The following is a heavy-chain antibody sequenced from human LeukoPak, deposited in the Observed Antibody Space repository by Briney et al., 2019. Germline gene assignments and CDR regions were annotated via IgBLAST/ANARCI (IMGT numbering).Heavy chain of an antibody. D-gene: IGHD3-10*01. CDR1: GGSISSYY. V-gene: IGHV4-59*08. Sequence: SETLSLTCTVSGGSISSYYWNWIRQPPGKGLEWIGYIYYSGSTNYNPSLKSRVTISVDTSKNQFSLKLSSVTAADTAVYYCRGVTMVRGVRVVDYWGQGTLVTVSS. J-gene: IGHJ4*02. CDR3: RGVTMVRGVRVVDY. CDR2: IYYSGST.